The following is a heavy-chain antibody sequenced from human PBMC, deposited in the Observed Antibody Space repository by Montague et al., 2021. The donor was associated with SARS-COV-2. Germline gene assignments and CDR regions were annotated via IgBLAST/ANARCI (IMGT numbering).Heavy chain of an antibody. Sequence: TLFLTCTVTGGSISSGSYYWSWIRQPAGKGLEWIGRIYTSGSTNYNPSLKSRVTISVDTSKNRFSLKLSSVTAADTAVYYCARASITIFGVADYGMDVWGQGTTVTVS. CDR2: IYTSGST. CDR1: GGSISSGSYY. D-gene: IGHD3-3*01. CDR3: ARASITIFGVADYGMDV. V-gene: IGHV4-61*02. J-gene: IGHJ6*02.